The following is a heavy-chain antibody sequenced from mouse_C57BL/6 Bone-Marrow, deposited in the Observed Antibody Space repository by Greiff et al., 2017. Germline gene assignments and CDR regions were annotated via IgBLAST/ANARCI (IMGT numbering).Heavy chain of an antibody. V-gene: IGHV1-52*01. J-gene: IGHJ2*01. D-gene: IGHD1-1*01. CDR1: GYTFTSYW. CDR3: ARRDYGSSLDY. Sequence: VQLQQPGAELVRPGSSVKLSCKASGYTFTSYWMHWVKQRPIPGLEWIGNIDPSDSETHYNQKFKDKATLTVDKSSSTAYMQLSSLTSEDSAVYYCARRDYGSSLDYWGQGTTLTVSS. CDR2: IDPSDSET.